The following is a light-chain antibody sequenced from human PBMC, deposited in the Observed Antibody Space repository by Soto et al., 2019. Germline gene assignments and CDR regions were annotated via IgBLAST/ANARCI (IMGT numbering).Light chain of an antibody. Sequence: DIQMTQSPSTLSASVGDRVTITCRASQSISSWLAWYQQKPGKAPKLLIYKASSLESGVPSRFSDSGSGTEFTLTISSLQPDDFATYYCQQYNSYLFGQGTKVEI. V-gene: IGKV1-5*03. J-gene: IGKJ1*01. CDR1: QSISSW. CDR2: KAS. CDR3: QQYNSYL.